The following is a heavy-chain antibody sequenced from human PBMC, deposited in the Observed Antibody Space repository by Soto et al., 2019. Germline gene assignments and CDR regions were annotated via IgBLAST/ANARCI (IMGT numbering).Heavy chain of an antibody. J-gene: IGHJ6*02. CDR1: GFTFKNAW. CDR3: ATDPFQSNYYPMDV. Sequence: EVQLVESGGGLVKPGGSLRLSCAASGFTFKNAWMSWVRQAPGTGLEWVGLLKSKTDGETTDYAAPVKGRFSISSDDSKTTLYRRMNSLKIEDTAVYYCATDPFQSNYYPMDVWGQGTTVTVSS. D-gene: IGHD3-22*01. CDR2: LKSKTDGETT. V-gene: IGHV3-15*01.